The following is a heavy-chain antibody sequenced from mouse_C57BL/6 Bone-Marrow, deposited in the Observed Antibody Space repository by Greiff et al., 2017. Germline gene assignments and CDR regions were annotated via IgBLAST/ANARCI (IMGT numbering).Heavy chain of an antibody. CDR3: ASFTYYYGSGYVAWFAY. D-gene: IGHD1-1*01. CDR2: IYPRSGNT. CDR1: GYTFTSYG. Sequence: QVQLQQSGAELARPGASVKLSCKASGYTFTSYGISWVKQRTGQGLEWIGEIYPRSGNTYYNEKFKGKATLTADKSSSTAYMELRSLTSEDSAVYFCASFTYYYGSGYVAWFAYWGQGTLVTVSA. J-gene: IGHJ3*01. V-gene: IGHV1-81*01.